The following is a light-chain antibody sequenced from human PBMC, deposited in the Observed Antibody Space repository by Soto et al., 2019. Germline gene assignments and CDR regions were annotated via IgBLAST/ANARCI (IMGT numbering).Light chain of an antibody. CDR3: QQYNNWPYT. V-gene: IGKV3-15*01. CDR2: GAS. CDR1: QSVSSK. J-gene: IGKJ2*01. Sequence: EIVTTQSPATLSVSPGERVTLSCRASQSVSSKLAWYQQKPGQAPRLLLYGASTRATGIPARFSGSGSGTEFTLTISSLQSEDFAVYYCQQYNNWPYTFGQGTELEIK.